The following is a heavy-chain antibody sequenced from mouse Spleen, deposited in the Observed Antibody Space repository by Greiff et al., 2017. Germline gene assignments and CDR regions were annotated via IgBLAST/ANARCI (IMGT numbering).Heavy chain of an antibody. Sequence: VQLQQSGPELVKPGASVKISCKASGYSFTGYYMNWVKQSPEKSLEWIGEINPSTGGTTYNQKFKAKATLTVDKSSSTAYMQLKSLTSEDSAVYYCARWDDPYAMDYWGQGTSVTVSS. CDR2: INPSTGGT. CDR1: GYSFTGYY. CDR3: ARWDDPYAMDY. D-gene: IGHD4-1*01. V-gene: IGHV1-42*01. J-gene: IGHJ4*01.